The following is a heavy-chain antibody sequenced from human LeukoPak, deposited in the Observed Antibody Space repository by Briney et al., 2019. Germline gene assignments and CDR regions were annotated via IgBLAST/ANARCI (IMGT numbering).Heavy chain of an antibody. J-gene: IGHJ4*02. V-gene: IGHV3-11*01. D-gene: IGHD2-21*01. Sequence: GGSLRLSCAASGFTFSDHYMSWIRQAPGKGLEWLSYISSDHSTTYYADSVKGRFTISRDNAKHSLYLQMNSLRAEDTAVYYCAKAGTAWDFDYWGQGTLVTVSS. CDR1: GFTFSDHY. CDR3: AKAGTAWDFDY. CDR2: ISSDHSTT.